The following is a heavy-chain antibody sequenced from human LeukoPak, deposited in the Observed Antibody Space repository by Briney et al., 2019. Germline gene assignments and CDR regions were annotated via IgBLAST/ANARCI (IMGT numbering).Heavy chain of an antibody. V-gene: IGHV4-30-4*01. CDR3: ARAIVDTATNFDY. J-gene: IGHJ4*02. CDR2: IYYSGST. D-gene: IGHD5-18*01. CDR1: GGSISSGDYY. Sequence: SETLSLTCTVSGGSISSGDYYWSWIRQPPGKGLEWIGYIYYSGSTYYNPSLKSRVTISVDTSKNQFSLKLSSVTAADTAVCYCARAIVDTATNFDYWGQGTLVTVSS.